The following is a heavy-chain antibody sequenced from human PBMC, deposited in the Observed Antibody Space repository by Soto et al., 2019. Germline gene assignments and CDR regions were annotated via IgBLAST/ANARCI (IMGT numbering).Heavy chain of an antibody. CDR1: GFNVSSNY. D-gene: IGHD3-3*01. Sequence: GVSLRLSCAASGFNVSSNYMNWVRQAPGKGLEWVSYISSSSSTIYYADSVKGRFTISRDNAKNSLYLQMNSLRDEDTAVYYCAREFWPLNWFDPWGQGTLVTVSS. CDR3: AREFWPLNWFDP. CDR2: ISSSSSTI. J-gene: IGHJ5*02. V-gene: IGHV3-48*02.